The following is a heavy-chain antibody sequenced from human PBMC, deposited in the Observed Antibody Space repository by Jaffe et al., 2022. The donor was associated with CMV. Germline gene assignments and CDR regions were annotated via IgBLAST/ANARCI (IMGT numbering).Heavy chain of an antibody. CDR2: FYYPGTT. CDR3: ARDRSLDYYDSSGIDV. CDR1: GGSINSYY. Sequence: QVQLQESGPGLVKPSETLSLTCTVSGGSINSYYWSWIRQPPGKGLEWIGYFYYPGTTNYNPSLKSRVSISLDKSKNQFSLKLSPVTAADTAVYYCARDRSLDYYDSSGIDVWGQGTMVTVSS. J-gene: IGHJ3*01. V-gene: IGHV4-59*01. D-gene: IGHD3-22*01.